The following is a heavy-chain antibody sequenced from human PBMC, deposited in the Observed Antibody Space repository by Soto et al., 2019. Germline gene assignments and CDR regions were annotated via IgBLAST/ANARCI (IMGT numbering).Heavy chain of an antibody. J-gene: IGHJ6*03. V-gene: IGHV3-11*01. D-gene: IGHD4-4*01. CDR3: ASFYRAYYYYMDV. CDR1: GFTFSDYY. Sequence: GGSLRLSCAASGFTFSDYYMSWIRQAPGKGLEWVSYISSSGSTIYYADSVKGRFTISRDNAKNSLYLQMNSLRAEDTAVYYCASFYRAYYYYMDVWGKGTTVTVSS. CDR2: ISSSGSTI.